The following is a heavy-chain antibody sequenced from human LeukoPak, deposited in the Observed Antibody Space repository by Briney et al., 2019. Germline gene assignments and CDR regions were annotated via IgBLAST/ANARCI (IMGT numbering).Heavy chain of an antibody. CDR2: ISSSSTYI. CDR3: ARRLAVVGQGIDN. J-gene: IGHJ4*02. D-gene: IGHD6-19*01. Sequence: GGSLRLSCAASGFTFSSCTMNWLRQTPGKGLEWVSSISSSSTYIYYADSVKGRFTISRDNAKNSLYLQMNGLRLNDTAVYYCARRLAVVGQGIDNWGQGTLVTVSS. CDR1: GFTFSSCT. V-gene: IGHV3-21*01.